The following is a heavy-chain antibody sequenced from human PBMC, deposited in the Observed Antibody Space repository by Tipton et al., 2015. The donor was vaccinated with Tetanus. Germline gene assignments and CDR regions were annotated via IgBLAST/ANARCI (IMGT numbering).Heavy chain of an antibody. CDR2: IYDTANT. J-gene: IGHJ4*02. CDR1: GGSMSGYY. CDR3: VRGNGGNCCHVDS. V-gene: IGHV4-59*01. D-gene: IGHD2-15*01. Sequence: TLSLTCIVSGGSMSGYYWSWIRQPPGKGLEWIGYIYDTANTNYKSSRKSRVTMSVDTSKNQFSLRLTSVTAAATAMYYCVRGNGGNCCHVDSWGRGTLVTVSS.